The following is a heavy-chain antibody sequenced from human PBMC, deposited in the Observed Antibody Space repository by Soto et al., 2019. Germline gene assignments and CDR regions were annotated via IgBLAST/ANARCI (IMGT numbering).Heavy chain of an antibody. V-gene: IGHV1-18*01. D-gene: IGHD2-2*02. CDR3: ARARVPPAISGAFDH. CDR2: INPLKGDT. CDR1: GYTFSTYG. J-gene: IGHJ3*01. Sequence: QAQLVQSGGEMRKPGASVKVSCKASGYTFSTYGITWVRQAPGPGLEWMGWINPLKGDTNSAARFQDRLTMTTDTSTRTAYMELTIPSSDDTAVYYCARARVPPAISGAFDHWGQGTDVTGSS.